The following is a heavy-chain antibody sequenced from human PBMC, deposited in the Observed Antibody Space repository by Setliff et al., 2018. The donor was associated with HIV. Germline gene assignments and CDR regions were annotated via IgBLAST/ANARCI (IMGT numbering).Heavy chain of an antibody. V-gene: IGHV4-31*03. CDR1: GGSISSGGYY. Sequence: SETLSLTCTVSGGSISSGGYYWSWIRQHPGKGLEWIGYIYYSGSTYYNPSLKSRVTISVDTSKNQFSLKLSSVTAADTAVYYCARGRGPWELLGGGWFDPWGQGTLVTVS. CDR3: ARGRGPWELLGGGWFDP. J-gene: IGHJ5*02. CDR2: IYYSGST. D-gene: IGHD1-26*01.